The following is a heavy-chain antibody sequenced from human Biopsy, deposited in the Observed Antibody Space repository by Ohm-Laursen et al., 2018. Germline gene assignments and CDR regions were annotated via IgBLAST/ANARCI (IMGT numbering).Heavy chain of an antibody. Sequence: SDTLSLTCSVSGGSIISYYWTWIRQPPGKGLEWIGHVYNGGITNYNPSLKSRVTISKDTSKNQFSLQVNSVTAADTAVYFCGNEVHGRDYWGLGAQVTVSS. D-gene: IGHD2-15*01. J-gene: IGHJ4*02. CDR1: GGSIISYY. V-gene: IGHV4-59*07. CDR2: VYNGGIT. CDR3: GNEVHGRDY.